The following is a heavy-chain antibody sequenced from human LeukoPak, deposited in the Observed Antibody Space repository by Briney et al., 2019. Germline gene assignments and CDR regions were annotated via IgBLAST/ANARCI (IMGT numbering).Heavy chain of an antibody. Sequence: SETLSLTCTVSGGSISSYYWSWIRQPPGKGLEYIGYIYYSGSTDYNPSLKSRLTISVDTSKNQFSLKLSSVTAADTAVYYCARETSQKGAHYMDVWGKGTTVTVSS. D-gene: IGHD3-16*01. CDR3: ARETSQKGAHYMDV. CDR1: GGSISSYY. CDR2: IYYSGST. J-gene: IGHJ6*03. V-gene: IGHV4-59*01.